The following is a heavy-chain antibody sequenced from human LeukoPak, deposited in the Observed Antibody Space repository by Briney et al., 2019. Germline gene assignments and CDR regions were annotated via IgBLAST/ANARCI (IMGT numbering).Heavy chain of an antibody. V-gene: IGHV1-8*02. Sequence: ASVKVSCKAFGYSLTNYYVHWVRQAPGQGLEWMGWMNPNSGNTGYAQKFQGRVTMTRNTSISTAYMELSSLRSEDTAVYYCARGHAAGTNSPTPYYYYYMDVWGKGTTVTVSS. CDR1: GYSLTNYY. J-gene: IGHJ6*03. CDR2: MNPNSGNT. CDR3: ARGHAAGTNSPTPYYYYYMDV. D-gene: IGHD1-7*01.